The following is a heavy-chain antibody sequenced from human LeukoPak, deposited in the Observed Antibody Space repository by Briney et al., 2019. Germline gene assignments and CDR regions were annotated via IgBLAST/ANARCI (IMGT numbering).Heavy chain of an antibody. V-gene: IGHV3-30*18. CDR3: AKDLGVTSAGASGS. CDR2: ISYDGSNK. CDR1: GFTFRSYG. D-gene: IGHD1-26*01. J-gene: IGHJ5*02. Sequence: GGSLRLSCAASGFTFRSYGMDWVRQAPGKGLEWVAVISYDGSNKYYADSVKGRFTISRDNSKNTLYLQMNSLRTEDTAVYYCAKDLGVTSAGASGSWGQGILVTVSS.